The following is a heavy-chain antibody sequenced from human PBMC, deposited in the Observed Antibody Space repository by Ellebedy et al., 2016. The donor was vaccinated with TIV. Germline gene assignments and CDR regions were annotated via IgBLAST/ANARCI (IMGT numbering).Heavy chain of an antibody. D-gene: IGHD3-3*01. CDR3: ARLVSADDFCKRGDLDSISWFDP. CDR2: IYSSGST. CDR1: GGSLNSSTYY. J-gene: IGHJ5*02. V-gene: IGHV4-39*07. Sequence: MPSETLSLTCSVSGGSLNSSTYYWGWIRQPPGKGLEWIGSIYSSGSTYYNPSLKSRVTISVDPSKNQFSLQLNSVTAADTAVYYCARLVSADDFCKRGDLDSISWFDPWGQGTLVTVSS.